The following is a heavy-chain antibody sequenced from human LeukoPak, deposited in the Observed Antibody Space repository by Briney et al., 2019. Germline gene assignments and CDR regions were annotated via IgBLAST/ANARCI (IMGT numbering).Heavy chain of an antibody. V-gene: IGHV3-74*01. CDR2: INSDGSST. CDR1: GFTFSSYW. CDR3: AKGVKIVSGKYFFDY. D-gene: IGHD5/OR15-5a*01. J-gene: IGHJ4*02. Sequence: PGGSLRLSCAASGFTFSSYWMHWVRQAPGKGLVWVSRINSDGSSTSYADSVKGRFTISRDNAKNTLYLQMNSLRAEDTAVYYCAKGVKIVSGKYFFDYWGQGTLVTVSS.